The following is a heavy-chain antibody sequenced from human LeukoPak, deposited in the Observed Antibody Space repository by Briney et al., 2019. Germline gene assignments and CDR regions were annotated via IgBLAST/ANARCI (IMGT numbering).Heavy chain of an antibody. CDR3: TTARGSGSYYKDY. CDR2: IKSKTDGGTT. Sequence: GGSLRLSCAASGFTFSNAWMSWVRQAPGKGLEWVGRIKSKTDGGTTDYAAPVKGRFTISRDDSKNTLYLQMNSLKTEDTAVYYCTTARGSGSYYKDYWGQGTLVTVSS. D-gene: IGHD3-10*01. CDR1: GFTFSNAW. V-gene: IGHV3-15*01. J-gene: IGHJ4*02.